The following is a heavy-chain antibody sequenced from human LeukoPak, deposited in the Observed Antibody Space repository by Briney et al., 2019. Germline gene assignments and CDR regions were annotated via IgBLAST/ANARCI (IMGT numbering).Heavy chain of an antibody. D-gene: IGHD3-22*01. CDR1: GFTFSSYG. CDR3: AKLPRDSSGYQNPGFDY. J-gene: IGHJ4*02. CDR2: ISYDGSNK. V-gene: IGHV3-30*18. Sequence: PGRSLRLSCAASGFTFSSYGMHWVRQAPGKGLEWVAVISYDGSNKYYADSVKGRFTISRDNSKNTLYLQMNSLRAEDTAVYYCAKLPRDSSGYQNPGFDYWGQGTLVTVSS.